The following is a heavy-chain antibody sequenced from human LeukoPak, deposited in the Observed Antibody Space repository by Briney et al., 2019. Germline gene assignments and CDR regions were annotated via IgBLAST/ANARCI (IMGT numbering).Heavy chain of an antibody. CDR1: GGTFSIYA. CDR2: IIPIFGTA. J-gene: IGHJ4*02. D-gene: IGHD3-22*01. CDR3: AKKDYYYDSSGIDY. Sequence: SVKVSCKASGGTFSIYAISWVRHAPGQGLEWMGGIIPIFGTANYTQKFQGRVTITADESTSTAYMEMSSLISEDTAVYYCAKKDYYYDSSGIDYWGQGTLVTVSS. V-gene: IGHV1-69*13.